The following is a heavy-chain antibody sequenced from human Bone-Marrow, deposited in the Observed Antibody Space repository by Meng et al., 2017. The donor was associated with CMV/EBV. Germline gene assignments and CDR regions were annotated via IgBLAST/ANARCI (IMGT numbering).Heavy chain of an antibody. J-gene: IGHJ6*02. CDR1: GGSFSGYY. D-gene: IGHD3-3*01. CDR3: AREGRYYDFWSGYYKGTYYYYGMDV. Sequence: SETLSLTCAVYGGSFSGYYWSWIRQPPRKGLEWIGEINHSGSTNYNPSLKSRVTISVDTSKNQFSLKLSSVTAADTAVYYCAREGRYYDFWSGYYKGTYYYYGMDVWGQGTTVTVSS. CDR2: INHSGST. V-gene: IGHV4-34*01.